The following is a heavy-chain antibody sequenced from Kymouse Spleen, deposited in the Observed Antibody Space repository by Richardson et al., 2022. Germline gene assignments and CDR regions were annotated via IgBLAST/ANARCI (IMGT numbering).Heavy chain of an antibody. V-gene: IGHV4-34*01. CDR1: GGSFSGYY. CDR3: ARGGITIFGVDWFDP. Sequence: QVQLQQWGAGLLKPSETLSLTCAVYGGSFSGYYWSWIRQPPGKGLEWIGEINHSGSTNYNPSLKSRVTISVDTSKNQFSLKLSSVTAADTAVYYCARGGITIFGVDWFDPWGQGTLVTVSS. CDR2: INHSGST. D-gene: IGHD3-3*01. J-gene: IGHJ5*02.